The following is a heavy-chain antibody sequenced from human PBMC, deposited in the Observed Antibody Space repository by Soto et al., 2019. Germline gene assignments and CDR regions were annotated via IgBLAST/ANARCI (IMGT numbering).Heavy chain of an antibody. CDR1: GFSFSTYS. CDR2: IIGSSTYI. CDR3: ARDVPNWNFDS. Sequence: GGSLRLSCAASGFSFSTYSMNWVRQAPGKGLEWVSSIIGSSTYIFYADSVKGRFTISRDNAKNSLYLQMNSLRAEDTAVYYCARDVPNWNFDSRGQRTLVTVSS. D-gene: IGHD1-1*01. J-gene: IGHJ4*02. V-gene: IGHV3-21*03.